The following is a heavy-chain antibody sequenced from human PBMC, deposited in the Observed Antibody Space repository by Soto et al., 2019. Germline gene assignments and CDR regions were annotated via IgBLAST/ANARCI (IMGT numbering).Heavy chain of an antibody. J-gene: IGHJ6*02. D-gene: IGHD1-1*01. CDR2: IYGSDDE. CDR3: AHINIHDNSVPRYYYYYAMDV. V-gene: IGHV2-5*01. Sequence: TLSLTCAVSGDSIISIYHWAWIRQSPGRGLEWLALIYGSDDERYSPSLKSRLTITKDTSKNQVVLTVTNMDSVDAATYYCAHINIHDNSVPRYYYYYAMDVWGQGTAVTVSS. CDR1: GDSIISIYH.